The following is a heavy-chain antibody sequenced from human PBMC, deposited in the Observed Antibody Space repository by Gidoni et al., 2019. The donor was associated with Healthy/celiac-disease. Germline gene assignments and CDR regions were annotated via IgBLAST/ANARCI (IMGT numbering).Heavy chain of an antibody. CDR1: GFTFSSYG. Sequence: QVQLVESGGGVVQPGRSLRLSCAASGFTFSSYGMHWVRQAPGKGLEWVAVIWYDGSNKYYADSVKGRFTISRDNSKNTLYLQMNSLRAEDTAVYYCARGEYSYGSDAFDIWGQGTMVTVSS. CDR3: ARGEYSYGSDAFDI. CDR2: IWYDGSNK. D-gene: IGHD5-18*01. J-gene: IGHJ3*02. V-gene: IGHV3-33*01.